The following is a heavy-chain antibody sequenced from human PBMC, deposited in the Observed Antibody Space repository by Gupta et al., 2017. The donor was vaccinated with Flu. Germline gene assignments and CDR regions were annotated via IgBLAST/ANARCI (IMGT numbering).Heavy chain of an antibody. V-gene: IGHV3-23*01. CDR2: ISGSGGST. D-gene: IGHD6-6*01. CDR3: AKAAARHFDY. Sequence: SWVRQAPGKGLEWVSAISGSGGSTYYADSVKGRFTISRDNSKNTLYLQMNSLRAEDTAVYYCAKAAARHFDYWGQGTLVTVAS. J-gene: IGHJ4*02.